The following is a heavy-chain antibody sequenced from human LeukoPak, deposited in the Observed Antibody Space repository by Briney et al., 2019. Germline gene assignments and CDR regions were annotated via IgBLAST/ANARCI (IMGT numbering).Heavy chain of an antibody. CDR1: GNTFAGHN. J-gene: IGHJ4*02. CDR3: AISIQAAAIPAFDY. D-gene: IGHD6-25*01. V-gene: IGHV1-2*02. CDR2: INPDRGGT. Sequence: GASVKVSCKAPGNTFAGHNIHWMRHAPGQGLELVGWINPDRGGTDYARQFQGRVTMTSDTSIRAAYMELSSLVSEDSAVYFCAISIQAAAIPAFDYWGQGTLVTVSS.